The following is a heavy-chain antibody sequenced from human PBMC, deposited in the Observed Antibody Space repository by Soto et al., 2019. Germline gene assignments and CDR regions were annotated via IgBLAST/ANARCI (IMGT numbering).Heavy chain of an antibody. Sequence: ASVKVSCKASGGTFSSYVISWVRQAPGQGLEWMGGIIPLFATANYAQNFQGRVTITADDSTSTAYMELSSLRSEDTALYYCASSYYYDGPGFYFAKYYYAMDVWGQGTTVTVSS. CDR1: GGTFSSYV. CDR2: IIPLFATA. J-gene: IGHJ6*02. CDR3: ASSYYYDGPGFYFAKYYYAMDV. V-gene: IGHV1-69*13. D-gene: IGHD3-22*01.